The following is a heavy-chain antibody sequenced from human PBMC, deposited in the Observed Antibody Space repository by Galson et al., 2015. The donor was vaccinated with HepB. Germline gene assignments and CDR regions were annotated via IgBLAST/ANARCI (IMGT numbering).Heavy chain of an antibody. V-gene: IGHV3-7*03. Sequence: SLRLSCAASGFTFSSYWMSWVRQAPGKGLEWVANIKQDGSEKYYVDSVKGRFTISRDNAKNSLYLQMNSLRAEDTAVYYCARVLMSWLGYCSGGSCYSQDYYGMDVWGQGTTVTVSS. CDR3: ARVLMSWLGYCSGGSCYSQDYYGMDV. CDR2: IKQDGSEK. CDR1: GFTFSSYW. D-gene: IGHD2-15*01. J-gene: IGHJ6*02.